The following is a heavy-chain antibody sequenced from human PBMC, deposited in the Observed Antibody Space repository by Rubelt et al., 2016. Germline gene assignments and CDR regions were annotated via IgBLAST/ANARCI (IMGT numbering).Heavy chain of an antibody. CDR2: LSGYNGNT. J-gene: IGHJ6*02. V-gene: IGHV1-18*01. D-gene: IGHD4-17*01. Sequence: QVQLVQSGAEVKKPGASVKVSCKASGYTFINYGISWVRQAPGQGLEWMGWLSGYNGNTNYVQKFQGRLIMTRNTSINTAYMELSSLRSEDTAVYYGARGLPLTVTTTFAMDVWGQGTTVTVSS. CDR1: GYTFINYG. CDR3: ARGLPLTVTTTFAMDV.